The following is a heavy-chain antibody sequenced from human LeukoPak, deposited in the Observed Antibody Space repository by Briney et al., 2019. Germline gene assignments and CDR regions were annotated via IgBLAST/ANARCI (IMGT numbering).Heavy chain of an antibody. Sequence: QSGGSLRLSCLTSGFTFDDYAMHWVRQVPGKGLEWVSSITWNSNKIDYALSVKGRFTISRDNAKNSLYLQMNSLRAEDTAVYYCARFFERGMDYWGQGTLVTVSS. CDR3: ARFFERGMDY. D-gene: IGHD3-16*01. CDR1: GFTFDDYA. V-gene: IGHV3-9*01. CDR2: ITWNSNKI. J-gene: IGHJ4*02.